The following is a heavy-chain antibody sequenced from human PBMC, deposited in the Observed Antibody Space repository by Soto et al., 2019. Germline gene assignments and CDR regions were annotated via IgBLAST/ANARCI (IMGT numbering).Heavy chain of an antibody. CDR1: GGSISSGGYY. J-gene: IGHJ6*03. CDR2: IYYSGST. Sequence: TLSLTCTVSGGSISSGGYYWSWIRQHPGKGLEWIGYIYYSGSTYYNPSLKSRVTISVDTSKNQFSLKLSSVTAADTAVYYCARGGKYSSSSFYYMDVWGKGTTVTVSS. CDR3: ARGGKYSSSSFYYMDV. D-gene: IGHD6-6*01. V-gene: IGHV4-31*03.